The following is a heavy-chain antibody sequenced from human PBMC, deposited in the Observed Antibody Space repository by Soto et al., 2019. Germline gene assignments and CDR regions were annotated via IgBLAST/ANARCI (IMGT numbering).Heavy chain of an antibody. V-gene: IGHV4-59*08. CDR2: LYKSGST. CDR3: AKKYCTATSCNDAFDV. Sequence: SETLSLTCTVSGGSLSSYYWSWIRQPPGKGLEWIAYLYKSGSTNYSPSLKSRVTISVDTSRNQFSLNLNSVTAADTAVYYCAKKYCTATSCNDAFDVWGQGTMVTVSS. D-gene: IGHD2-2*01. CDR1: GGSLSSYY. J-gene: IGHJ3*01.